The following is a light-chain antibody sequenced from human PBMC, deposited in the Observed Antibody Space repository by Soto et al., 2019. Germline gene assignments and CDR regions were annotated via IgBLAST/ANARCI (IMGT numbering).Light chain of an antibody. CDR1: QSVSSGY. J-gene: IGKJ1*01. V-gene: IGKV3-20*01. Sequence: EIVLTQSPGSLSLSPGERATLSCRASQSVSSGYLAWYQQKPGQTPRLLIYGASYRATGIPDRFSGSGSGTDFTLTISRLEPEAFAVYYCHLYGTSSWTFGQGTKVEI. CDR3: HLYGTSSWT. CDR2: GAS.